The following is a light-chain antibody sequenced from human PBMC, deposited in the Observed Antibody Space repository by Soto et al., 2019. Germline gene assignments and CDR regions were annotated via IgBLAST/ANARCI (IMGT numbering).Light chain of an antibody. Sequence: EIVLTQSPGTLSLSPGERATLYCRASQSVTNNYLAWYQQKTGQTPRLIVYLASSRAPGIPDRFSGSGSGTHFTLTIRRVEPEDFAVYYCQQYGSSPWTFGQGTKVEIK. CDR2: LAS. V-gene: IGKV3-20*01. J-gene: IGKJ1*01. CDR3: QQYGSSPWT. CDR1: QSVTNNY.